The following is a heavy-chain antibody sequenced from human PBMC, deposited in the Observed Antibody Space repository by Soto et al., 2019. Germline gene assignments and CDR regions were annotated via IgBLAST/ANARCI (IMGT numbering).Heavy chain of an antibody. Sequence: QVQLQESGPGLVKPSETLSLTCTVSRGSVSSGSYYWSWIRQPPGKGLEWIGYIYNSRSTNYNPSLKSRVSISVDTSKNQFSLKLSSVTAADTAVYYCARLDEALDYWGQGTLVTVSS. CDR3: ARLDEALDY. CDR1: RGSVSSGSYY. CDR2: IYNSRST. V-gene: IGHV4-61*01. J-gene: IGHJ4*02.